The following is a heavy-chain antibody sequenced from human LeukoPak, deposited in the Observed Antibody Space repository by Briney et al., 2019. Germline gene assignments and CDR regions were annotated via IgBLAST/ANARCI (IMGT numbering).Heavy chain of an antibody. CDR3: ARVLDITGTIFDAFDI. V-gene: IGHV3-21*01. CDR2: ISSTSSYI. Sequence: GGSLRLSCAASEFTFSTYSMNWVRQAPGKGLEWVSTISSTSSYIYYADSVKGRFTISRDNAKNSLDLQMNSLRAEDTAVYYCARVLDITGTIFDAFDIWGQGTMVTVSS. D-gene: IGHD1-20*01. CDR1: EFTFSTYS. J-gene: IGHJ3*02.